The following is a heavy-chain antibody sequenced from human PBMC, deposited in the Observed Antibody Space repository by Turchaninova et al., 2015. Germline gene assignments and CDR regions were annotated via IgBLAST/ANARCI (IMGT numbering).Heavy chain of an antibody. V-gene: IGHV2-5*02. Sequence: QVTLQASGPTLVKPTQTLTLTCRFSGFSLSTSGLGVGWIRQPPGKALEWLAVVYWDDDKRYSPSLESRLTVTKDISKNQVVLTMTNMDPADTATYYCAYSRVPGTGFIGFFWGQGILVTVSS. CDR1: GFSLSTSGLG. D-gene: IGHD3/OR15-3a*01. CDR2: VYWDDDK. J-gene: IGHJ4*02. CDR3: AYSRVPGTGFIGFF.